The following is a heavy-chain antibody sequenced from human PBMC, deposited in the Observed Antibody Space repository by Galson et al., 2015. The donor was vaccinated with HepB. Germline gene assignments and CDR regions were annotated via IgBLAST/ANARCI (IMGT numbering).Heavy chain of an antibody. V-gene: IGHV5-10-1*01. CDR1: GYSFRNYW. J-gene: IGHJ4*02. D-gene: IGHD3-10*01. Sequence: QSGAEVKKPGESLKISCKASGYSFRNYWIGWVRQIPGKGLEWMGRIDPSDSYTDYSPSFQGHVSMSVDKSTTTAYLQWSSLKASDTAMYYCASRHSYFRSGTWYNVADYWGQGTLVSVSS. CDR3: ASRHSYFRSGTWYNVADY. CDR2: IDPSDSYT.